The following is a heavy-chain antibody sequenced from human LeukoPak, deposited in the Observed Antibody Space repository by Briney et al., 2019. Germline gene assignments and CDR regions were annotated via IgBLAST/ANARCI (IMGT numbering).Heavy chain of an antibody. V-gene: IGHV3-23*01. Sequence: GGSLRLSCAASGFTFSSYAMSWVRQAPGEGLEWISAISGSGGSTYYADSVKGRFTISRDNSKNTLYLQMNSLRAEDTAVYYCAKDHYYDSSGHLDYWGQGTLVTVSS. CDR2: ISGSGGST. CDR1: GFTFSSYA. CDR3: AKDHYYDSSGHLDY. D-gene: IGHD3-22*01. J-gene: IGHJ4*02.